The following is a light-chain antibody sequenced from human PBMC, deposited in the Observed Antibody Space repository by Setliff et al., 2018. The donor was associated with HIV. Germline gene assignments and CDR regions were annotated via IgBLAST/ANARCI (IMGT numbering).Light chain of an antibody. CDR3: SSYTSSSPYV. V-gene: IGLV2-14*03. CDR2: DVS. Sequence: QSVLTQPASVSGSPGQSITVSCTGTNSDIGSYNFVSWYQQHPGKAPKLMICDVSNRPSGVSNRFSGSKSGNTASLTISGLQAEDEADYYCSSYTSSSPYVFGTGTKVTVL. CDR1: NSDIGSYNF. J-gene: IGLJ1*01.